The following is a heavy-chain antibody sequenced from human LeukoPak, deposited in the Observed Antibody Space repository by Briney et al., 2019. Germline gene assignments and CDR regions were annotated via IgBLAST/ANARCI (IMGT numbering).Heavy chain of an antibody. J-gene: IGHJ3*01. D-gene: IGHD4/OR15-4a*01. CDR3: ARADYYAFDV. Sequence: SETLSLTCLVSGGSISSTSYYWGWIRQSPGRGLEWIGSFYYTGSTFDNRSLRSRVTISIDMSKNQFLLKLTSVTAADTAVYYCARADYYAFDVWGQGTMVTVSS. CDR2: FYYTGST. V-gene: IGHV4-39*07. CDR1: GGSISSTSYY.